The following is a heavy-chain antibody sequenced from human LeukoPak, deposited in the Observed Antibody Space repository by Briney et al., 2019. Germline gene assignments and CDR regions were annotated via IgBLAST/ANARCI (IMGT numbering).Heavy chain of an antibody. V-gene: IGHV3-48*03. J-gene: IGHJ6*04. CDR1: GFTFSSYE. D-gene: IGHD3-10*02. Sequence: GGSLTLTCAASGFTFSSYEMNWVRQAPGKGLEWVSYISSSGSTIYYADAVKGRFTISRDNAKNSLYLQMNSLRADYTAVYYCAELGITMIGGVWGKGTTVTISS. CDR3: AELGITMIGGV. CDR2: ISSSGSTI.